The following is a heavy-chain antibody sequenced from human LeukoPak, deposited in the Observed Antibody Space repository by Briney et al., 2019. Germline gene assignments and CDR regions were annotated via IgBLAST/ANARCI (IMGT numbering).Heavy chain of an antibody. D-gene: IGHD3-22*01. CDR1: GFSFSTFA. CDR2: I. J-gene: IGHJ4*02. CDR3: AREQTLYYDSSGYYYVVVVDY. Sequence: GRSLRLSCAASGFSFSTFAMHWVRQAPGKGLEWVAVIADSVKGRFSVSRDNSKNTLYLQMNSLRAEDTAVYYCAREQTLYYDSSGYYYVVVVDYWGQGTLVTVSS. V-gene: IGHV3-30*04.